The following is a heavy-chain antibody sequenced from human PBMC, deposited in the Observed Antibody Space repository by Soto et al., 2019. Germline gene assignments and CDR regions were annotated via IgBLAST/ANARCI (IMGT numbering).Heavy chain of an antibody. V-gene: IGHV4-59*08. CDR2: IYYSGST. Sequence: SETLSLTCTVSGGSISSYYWSWIRQPPGKGLEWIGYIYYSGSTNYNPSLKSRVTISVDTSKNQFSLKLSSVTAADTAVYYCAKLWFGELFHPYFDYWGQGTLVTVSS. CDR3: AKLWFGELFHPYFDY. D-gene: IGHD3-10*01. CDR1: GGSISSYY. J-gene: IGHJ4*02.